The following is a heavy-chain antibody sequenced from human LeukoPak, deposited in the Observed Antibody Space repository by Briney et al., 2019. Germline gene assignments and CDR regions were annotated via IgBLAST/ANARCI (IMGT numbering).Heavy chain of an antibody. D-gene: IGHD2-2*01. CDR1: AFTPSSYS. J-gene: IGHJ4*02. CDR2: ISSSSSAI. Sequence: AGSLRLSCAASAFTPSSYSRKWVRQAPGKGLEGGSYISSSSSAIYYAYSVKGPFTISIYNAKNSLDLQIKRLKDADTADYSCAGAQGCSSTSCPYPAYWGQGRLVTVPS. CDR3: AGAQGCSSTSCPYPAY. V-gene: IGHV3-48*02.